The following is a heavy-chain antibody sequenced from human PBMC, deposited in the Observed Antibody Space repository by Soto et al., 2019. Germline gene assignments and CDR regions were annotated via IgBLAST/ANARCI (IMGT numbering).Heavy chain of an antibody. CDR3: AKDPAVAGMTNDY. J-gene: IGHJ4*02. Sequence: GGSLRLSCAASGFTFSSYGMHWVRQAPGKGLEWVAVISYDGSNKYYADSVKGRFTISRDNSKNTLYLQMNSLRAEDTAVYYCAKDPAVAGMTNDYWGQGTLVTVS. D-gene: IGHD6-19*01. CDR2: ISYDGSNK. V-gene: IGHV3-30*18. CDR1: GFTFSSYG.